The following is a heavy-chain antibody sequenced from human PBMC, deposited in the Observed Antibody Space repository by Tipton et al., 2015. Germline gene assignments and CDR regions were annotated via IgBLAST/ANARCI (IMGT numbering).Heavy chain of an antibody. CDR2: INHSGST. CDR3: ARGKDAYYYYCYGMDV. D-gene: IGHD3-16*01. CDR1: GGSFSGYY. J-gene: IGHJ6*02. V-gene: IGHV4-34*01. Sequence: TLSLTCAVYGGSFSGYYWSWIRQPPGKGLEWIGEINHSGSTNYNPSLKSRVTISVDTSKNQFSLKLSSVTAADTAVYYCARGKDAYYYYCYGMDVWGQGTTVTVSS.